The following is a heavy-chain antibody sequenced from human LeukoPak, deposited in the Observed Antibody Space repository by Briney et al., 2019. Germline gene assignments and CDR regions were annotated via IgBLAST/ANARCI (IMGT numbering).Heavy chain of an antibody. J-gene: IGHJ4*02. V-gene: IGHV3-48*03. CDR1: GFTFSSYE. D-gene: IGHD3-10*01. Sequence: GGSLRLSCAASGFTFSSYEMNWVRQAPGKGLEWVSYISSSGSTIYYADSVKGRFTISRDNAKNSLYLQMSSLRAEDTAVYYCVKDSYGSGSSDYWGQGTLVTVSS. CDR2: ISSSGSTI. CDR3: VKDSYGSGSSDY.